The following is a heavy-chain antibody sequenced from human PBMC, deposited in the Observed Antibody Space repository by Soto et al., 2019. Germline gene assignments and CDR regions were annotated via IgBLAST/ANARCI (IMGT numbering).Heavy chain of an antibody. Sequence: VSVKVSCKASGYTFTSYGISWVRQAPGQGLEWMGWISAYNGNTNYAQKLQGRVTMTTGTSTSTAYMELRSLRSDDTAVYYCASNGYCSSTSCYNYYGMDVWGQGTTVTVSS. CDR1: GYTFTSYG. J-gene: IGHJ6*02. D-gene: IGHD2-2*03. CDR2: ISAYNGNT. CDR3: ASNGYCSSTSCYNYYGMDV. V-gene: IGHV1-18*01.